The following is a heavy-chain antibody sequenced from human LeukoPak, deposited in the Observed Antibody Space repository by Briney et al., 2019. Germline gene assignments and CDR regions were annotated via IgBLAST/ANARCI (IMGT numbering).Heavy chain of an antibody. Sequence: SETLSRTCAVYGGSFSGYYWSWIRQPPGKGLEWIGEINHSGSTNYNPSLKSRVTISVDTSKNQFSLRLSSVTAADTAVYYCASVYPITIFGVATRGWFDPWGQGTLVTVSS. CDR1: GGSFSGYY. CDR3: ASVYPITIFGVATRGWFDP. D-gene: IGHD3-3*01. V-gene: IGHV4-34*01. CDR2: INHSGST. J-gene: IGHJ5*02.